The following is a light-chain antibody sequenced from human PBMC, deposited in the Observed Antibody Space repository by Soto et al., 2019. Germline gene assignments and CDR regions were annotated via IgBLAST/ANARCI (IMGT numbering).Light chain of an antibody. CDR3: QQYGSSPIA. CDR2: GAS. CDR1: QSVSSSY. Sequence: ESVLTQSPATLSLSPGERATLSCRASQSVSSSYLAWYQQRPGQAPRLLIYGASSRATGIPDRFSGSGSGTDFTLTISRLEPEDFAVYYCQQYGSSPIAFGQGTRLEVK. J-gene: IGKJ5*01. V-gene: IGKV3-20*01.